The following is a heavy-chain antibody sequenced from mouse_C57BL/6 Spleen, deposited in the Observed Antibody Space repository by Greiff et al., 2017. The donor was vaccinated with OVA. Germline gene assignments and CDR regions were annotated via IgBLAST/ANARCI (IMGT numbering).Heavy chain of an antibody. J-gene: IGHJ3*01. CDR1: GFTFSSYA. Sequence: VQLKESGGGLVKPGGSLKLSCAASGFTFSSYAMSWVRQTPEKRLEWVATISDGGSYTYYPDNVKGRFTISRDNAKNNLYLQMSHLKSEDTAMYYCASSPFAYWGQGTLVTVSA. CDR2: ISDGGSYT. D-gene: IGHD6-2*01. CDR3: ASSPFAY. V-gene: IGHV5-4*01.